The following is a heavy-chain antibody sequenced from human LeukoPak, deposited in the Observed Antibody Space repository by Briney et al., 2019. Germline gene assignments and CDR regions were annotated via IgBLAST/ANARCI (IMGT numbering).Heavy chain of an antibody. V-gene: IGHV3-30*18. CDR3: AKGGVYYDFWSGYSDY. J-gene: IGHJ4*02. CDR1: GFTFSSYG. CDR2: ISYDGSNK. Sequence: GGSLRLSCAASGFTFSSYGMPWVRQAPGKGLEWVAVISYDGSNKYYADSVKGRFTISRDNSKNTLYLQMNSLRAEDTAVYYCAKGGVYYDFWSGYSDYWGQGTLVTVSS. D-gene: IGHD3-3*01.